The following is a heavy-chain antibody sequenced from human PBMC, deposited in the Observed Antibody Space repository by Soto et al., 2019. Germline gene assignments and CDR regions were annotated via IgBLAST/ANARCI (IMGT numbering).Heavy chain of an antibody. CDR1: GYTFTSYG. V-gene: IGHV1-18*01. D-gene: IGHD6-13*01. J-gene: IGHJ6*02. CDR2: ISAYNGNT. CDR3: ARAPWYSSSWYLTGMDV. Sequence: QVQLVQSGAEVKKPGASVKVSCKASGYTFTSYGISWVRQAPGQGLEWMGWISAYNGNTNYAQKLQGRVTMTTDTSTSTAYMELRSLRSDYTAVYYCARAPWYSSSWYLTGMDVWGQGTTVTVSS.